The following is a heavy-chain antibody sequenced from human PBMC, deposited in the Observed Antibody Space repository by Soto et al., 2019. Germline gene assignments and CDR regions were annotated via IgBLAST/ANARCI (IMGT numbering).Heavy chain of an antibody. V-gene: IGHV4-30-4*01. J-gene: IGHJ4*02. Sequence: PSETLSLTCSVFGGSVSGGAFYWGWIRQPPGKGLARLAHIYDGGGTYYKPSLDSRLSLSVATSKNQVSQKLTSVTAADTAVYYCARARVVGAEGGDFFDSWGQGTLVTVSS. D-gene: IGHD2-15*01. CDR3: ARARVVGAEGGDFFDS. CDR2: IYDGGGT. CDR1: GGSVSGGAFY.